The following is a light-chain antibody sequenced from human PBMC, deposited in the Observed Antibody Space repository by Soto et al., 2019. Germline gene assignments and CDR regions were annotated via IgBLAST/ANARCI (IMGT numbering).Light chain of an antibody. J-gene: IGKJ1*01. CDR2: DVS. CDR1: QSVSSSY. V-gene: IGKV3-20*01. CDR3: QQYGSSPWT. Sequence: EILLTQSPGTLSLSPGERATLSCRASQSVSSSYLAWYQQKPGQAPRLLIYDVSNRASGIPARFSGSGSETDFTLTISSLEPEDFAVYYCQQYGSSPWTFGQGTKVDIK.